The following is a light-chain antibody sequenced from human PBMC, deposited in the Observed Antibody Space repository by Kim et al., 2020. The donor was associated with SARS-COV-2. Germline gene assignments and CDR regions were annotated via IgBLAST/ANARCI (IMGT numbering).Light chain of an antibody. Sequence: DIQMTQSPSTLSASVGDRVTITCRASQSIGSWLAWYQQKPGKAPSLLIHKASSLESGVPSRFSGSGSGTEFTLTISSLQPDDFATYYCQQYSSYSYTFGQGTKLEIK. J-gene: IGKJ2*01. CDR2: KAS. V-gene: IGKV1-5*03. CDR1: QSIGSW. CDR3: QQYSSYSYT.